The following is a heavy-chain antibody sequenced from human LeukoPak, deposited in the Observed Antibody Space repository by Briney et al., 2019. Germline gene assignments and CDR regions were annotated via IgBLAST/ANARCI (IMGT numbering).Heavy chain of an antibody. Sequence: GESLKISCKGSGYSFTTYWIGWVRQMPGKGLEWMGIIYLGDSDTRYSPSFEGQVTISADKSISTAYLQWSSLKASDTAMYYCARLATCTGGSCYQLDYWGQGTLVTASS. V-gene: IGHV5-51*01. CDR1: GYSFTTYW. CDR3: ARLATCTGGSCYQLDY. CDR2: IYLGDSDT. D-gene: IGHD2-15*01. J-gene: IGHJ4*02.